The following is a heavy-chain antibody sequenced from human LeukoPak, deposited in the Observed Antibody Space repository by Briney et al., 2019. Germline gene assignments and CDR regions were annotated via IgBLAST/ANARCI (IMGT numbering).Heavy chain of an antibody. CDR1: GFTFSSYA. CDR2: ISGSGGST. Sequence: GGSLRLSSAASGFTFSSYAMSWVRQAPGKGMEWVSAISGSGGSTYYADSVKGRFTISRDNSKNTLYLQMNILRGEDTAVYYGAKGDSSGYYYPLGYLDYWGQGTLVTFSS. CDR3: AKGDSSGYYYPLGYLDY. D-gene: IGHD3-22*01. V-gene: IGHV3-23*01. J-gene: IGHJ4*02.